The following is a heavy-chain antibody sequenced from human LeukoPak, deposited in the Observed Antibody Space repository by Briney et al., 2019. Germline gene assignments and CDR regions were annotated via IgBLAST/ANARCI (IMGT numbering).Heavy chain of an antibody. Sequence: GGSLRLSCAASGFTFSSYAMSWVRQAPGKGLEWVSAISGSGGTTYYADSVKGRFTISRDNSKNTLFLQMNSLRAEDTAVYYCARAMGDTNFLSPFDFWGQGTLVTVSS. V-gene: IGHV3-23*01. CDR2: ISGSGGTT. CDR1: GFTFSSYA. J-gene: IGHJ4*02. CDR3: ARAMGDTNFLSPFDF. D-gene: IGHD2/OR15-2a*01.